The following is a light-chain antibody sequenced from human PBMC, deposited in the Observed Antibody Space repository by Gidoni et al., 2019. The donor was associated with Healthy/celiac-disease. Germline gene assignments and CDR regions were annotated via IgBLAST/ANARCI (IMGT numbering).Light chain of an antibody. CDR2: WAS. Sequence: VSLGERATINCKSSQSVLYSSNNKNYLAWYQQKPGQPPKLLIYWASTRESGVPDRFSGSGSGTDFTLTISSLQAEDVAVYYCQQYYSTPVTFGPGTKVEIK. CDR3: QQYYSTPVT. CDR1: QSVLYSSNNKNY. J-gene: IGKJ3*01. V-gene: IGKV4-1*01.